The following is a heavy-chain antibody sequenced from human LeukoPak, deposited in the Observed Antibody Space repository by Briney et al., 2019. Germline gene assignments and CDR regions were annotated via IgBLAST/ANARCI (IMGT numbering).Heavy chain of an antibody. CDR3: ARDGTGITS. J-gene: IGHJ5*02. CDR2: ISSSGSTI. CDR1: GFTFSDYY. D-gene: IGHD3-10*01. Sequence: PGWALRLSCAASGFTFSDYYMSRIRQAPGKALDCFSYISSSGSTIYYADSVKGRVTISWDNAKNSLYLQMNSLRAEDTAGYCCARDGTGITSWCQGTLVTVS. V-gene: IGHV3-11*01.